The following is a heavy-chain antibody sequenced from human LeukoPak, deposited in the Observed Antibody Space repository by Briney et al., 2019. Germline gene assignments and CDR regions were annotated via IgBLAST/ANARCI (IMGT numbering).Heavy chain of an antibody. CDR1: GYTFTGYY. CDR3: ARSECSGGICFDAFDI. J-gene: IGHJ3*02. V-gene: IGHV1-2*02. Sequence: ASVKVSCKASGYTFTGYYMHRVRQAPGQGLEWMGWINPNSGGTNYAQKFQGRVTMTRDTSTSTAYMEVSRLRSDDTAVYYCARSECSGGICFDAFDIWAKGQWSPSLQ. D-gene: IGHD2-15*01. CDR2: INPNSGGT.